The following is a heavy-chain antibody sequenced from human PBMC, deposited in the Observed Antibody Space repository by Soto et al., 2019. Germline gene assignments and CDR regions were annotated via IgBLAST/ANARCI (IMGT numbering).Heavy chain of an antibody. CDR2: ISHDGGDK. CDR3: AKDWWREFKALDM. J-gene: IGHJ3*02. Sequence: GGSLRLSCVASGFTFSNYGMHWVRQAPGRGLEWVAVISHDGGDKRYADSVQGRFTMSRDNSKNTLYMEMNSLRTEDTAVYYCAKDWWREFKALDMWGQGTMVTVSS. D-gene: IGHD3-10*01. V-gene: IGHV3-30*18. CDR1: GFTFSNYG.